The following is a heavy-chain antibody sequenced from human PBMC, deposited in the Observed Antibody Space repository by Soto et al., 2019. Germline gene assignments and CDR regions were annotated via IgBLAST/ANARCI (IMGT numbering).Heavy chain of an antibody. Sequence: SETLSLTCSVSNGSISGFYWTWIRQPPGKILEWIGYIHYSGRTDYNPSLTSRATMSVDTSKNQFSLNLKSITAADTAVYYCVRVGVGIGNHFDSWGRGTLVTVSA. CDR3: VRVGVGIGNHFDS. CDR2: IHYSGRT. V-gene: IGHV4-59*12. J-gene: IGHJ4*02. CDR1: NGSISGFY. D-gene: IGHD1-26*01.